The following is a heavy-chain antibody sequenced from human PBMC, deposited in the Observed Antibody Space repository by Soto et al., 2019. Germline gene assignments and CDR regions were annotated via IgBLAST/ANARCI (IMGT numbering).Heavy chain of an antibody. CDR2: ISYDGSNK. D-gene: IGHD3-3*01. V-gene: IGHV3-30*18. CDR3: AKDLFYDFWSGPDY. CDR1: GFTFSSYG. J-gene: IGHJ4*02. Sequence: QVQLVESGGGVVQPGRSLRLSCAASGFTFSSYGMHWVRQAPGKGLEWVAVISYDGSNKYYADSVKGRFTISRDNSKNTLYLQMNSLRAEDTAVYYCAKDLFYDFWSGPDYWGQGTLVTVSS.